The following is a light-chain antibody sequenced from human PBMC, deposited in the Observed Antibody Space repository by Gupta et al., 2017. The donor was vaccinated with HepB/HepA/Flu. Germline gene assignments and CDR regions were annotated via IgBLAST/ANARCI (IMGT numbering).Light chain of an antibody. CDR3: QQRGDWPLT. CDR2: DSS. Sequence: EIVLTQSPATLSLSPGERATLSCRASQSVSHYLAWYQQRPGQAPRLLIYDSSMGATGVPGRISGSGSGTDFTLTISGLEPEDSALYFCQQRGDWPLTFGGGTRVEIK. CDR1: QSVSHY. V-gene: IGKV3-11*01. J-gene: IGKJ4*01.